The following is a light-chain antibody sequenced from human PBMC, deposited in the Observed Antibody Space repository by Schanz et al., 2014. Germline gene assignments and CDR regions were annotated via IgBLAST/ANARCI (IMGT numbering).Light chain of an antibody. Sequence: QSALTQPASVSGSPGQSITISCTGTSSDIGTYNYVSWYQQHPGMAPKLMIYDVNNRPSGVSSRFSGSKSASTASLTISGLQAEDEADYYCSSYTSYATGVFGGGTKLTVL. V-gene: IGLV2-14*03. J-gene: IGLJ3*02. CDR3: SSYTSYATGV. CDR1: SSDIGTYNY. CDR2: DVN.